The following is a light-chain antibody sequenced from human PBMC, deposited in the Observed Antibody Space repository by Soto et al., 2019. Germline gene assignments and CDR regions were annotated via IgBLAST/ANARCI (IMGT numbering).Light chain of an antibody. J-gene: IGKJ1*01. CDR3: QHYNNWSPCT. CDR1: QSVSSN. Sequence: EIVMTQSPVTLSVSPGERATLSCRASQSVSSNLAWYQQKPGQAPRLLIYGASTRATGVPARFSGSGSGTEFTLTIRRLQSEDFAVYYCQHYNNWSPCTFGQGTKVEIK. CDR2: GAS. V-gene: IGKV3-15*01.